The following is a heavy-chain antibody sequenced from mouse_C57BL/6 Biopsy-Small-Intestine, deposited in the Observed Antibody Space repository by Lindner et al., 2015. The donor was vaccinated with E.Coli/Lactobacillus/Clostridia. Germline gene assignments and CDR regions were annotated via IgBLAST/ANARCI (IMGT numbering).Heavy chain of an antibody. J-gene: IGHJ3*01. CDR2: VNPKSGRT. V-gene: IGHV1-84*02. D-gene: IGHD6-1*01. CDR1: GYTFTDYY. Sequence: SVKVSCKASGYTFTDYYIHWVRQAPGQGLEWMGWVNPKSGRTNLAQKFQGRVTLTRDTSISTAYLDLSSLRSDDTAVFFCARDRNILGHCSGGSCYPLFGLWGQGTLVTVS. CDR3: ARDRNILGHCSGGSCYPLFGL.